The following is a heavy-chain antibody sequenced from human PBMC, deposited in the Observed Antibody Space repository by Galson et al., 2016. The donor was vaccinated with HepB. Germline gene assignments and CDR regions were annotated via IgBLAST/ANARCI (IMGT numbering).Heavy chain of an antibody. D-gene: IGHD6-13*01. CDR1: GFTFSNYG. V-gene: IGHV3-33*01. Sequence: SLRLSCAASGFTFSNYGMHWVRQAPGKGLEWVAVIWYDGSRKSYADSVKGRFTVSRDNSKNTLDMEMNNLRAEDTAVYYCARGRSGSSWVAEEDYWGQGTLVTVSS. J-gene: IGHJ4*02. CDR3: ARGRSGSSWVAEEDY. CDR2: IWYDGSRK.